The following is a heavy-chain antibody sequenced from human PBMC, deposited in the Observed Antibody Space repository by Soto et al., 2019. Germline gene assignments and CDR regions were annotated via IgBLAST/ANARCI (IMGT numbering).Heavy chain of an antibody. CDR1: GYTFTSYG. D-gene: IGHD3-10*01. CDR2: ISAYNGNT. J-gene: IGHJ5*02. Sequence: GASVKVSCKASGYTFTSYGISWVRQAPGQGLEWMGWISAYNGNTNYAQKLQGRVTMTTDTSTSTAYMELRSLRSDDTAVYYCARDNPPVALWFWYLYASYHCYRLAVPARRTTDP. V-gene: IGHV1-18*01. CDR3: ARDNPPVALWFWYLYASYHCYRLAVPARRTTDP.